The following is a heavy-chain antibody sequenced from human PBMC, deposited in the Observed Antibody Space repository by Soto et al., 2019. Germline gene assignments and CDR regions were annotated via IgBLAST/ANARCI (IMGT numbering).Heavy chain of an antibody. J-gene: IGHJ4*01. V-gene: IGHV1-3*01. Sequence: GASVKVSCKASGYTFSNYAIHWVRQAPGQRLEWMGWINAGNGDTKYSQKLQGRVTITRDTSATTAYVELSSLRSEDTAIYYCTRDPATYSSGYDYWG. CDR1: GYTFSNYA. D-gene: IGHD6-19*01. CDR2: INAGNGDT. CDR3: TRDPATYSSGYDY.